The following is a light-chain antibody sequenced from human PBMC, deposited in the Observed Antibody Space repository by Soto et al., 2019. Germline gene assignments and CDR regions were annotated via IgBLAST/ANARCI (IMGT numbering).Light chain of an antibody. CDR2: GAS. CDR3: QQYGGSPAIT. CDR1: QRVSSGY. Sequence: EIVLTQSPGTLSLSPGERATLSCRASQRVSSGYVAWYQQKPGQAPRLLIYGASSRATGIPDRVRASASGTDFTLTISRLEPEDFAVYFCQQYGGSPAITFGQGTRLDNK. J-gene: IGKJ5*01. V-gene: IGKV3-20*01.